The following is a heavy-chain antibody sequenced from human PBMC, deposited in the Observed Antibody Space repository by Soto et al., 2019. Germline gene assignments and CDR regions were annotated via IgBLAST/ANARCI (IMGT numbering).Heavy chain of an antibody. V-gene: IGHV1-2*04. D-gene: IGHD3-9*01. CDR3: ARASTGYYPYYYYGMDV. Sequence: ASVKVSCKASGYTFTGYYMHWVRQAPGQGLEWMGWINPNSGGTNYAQKFQGWVTMTRDTSISTAYMELSRLRSDDTAVYYCARASTGYYPYYYYGMDVWGQGTTVTVSS. J-gene: IGHJ6*02. CDR1: GYTFTGYY. CDR2: INPNSGGT.